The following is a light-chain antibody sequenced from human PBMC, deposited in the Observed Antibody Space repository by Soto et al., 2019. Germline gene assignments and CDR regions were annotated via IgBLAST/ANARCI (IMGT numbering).Light chain of an antibody. Sequence: DIQMTQSPSMLSASVGDRVTIACRASQSIRRWLAWYQQKPRQDPKRLIFDASTLESGVPSRFMGRGSETEFTLNISSLQPDDFATYYCQQYNSYSPATFGQGPKVEI. J-gene: IGKJ1*01. CDR1: QSIRRW. CDR3: QQYNSYSPAT. V-gene: IGKV1-5*01. CDR2: DAS.